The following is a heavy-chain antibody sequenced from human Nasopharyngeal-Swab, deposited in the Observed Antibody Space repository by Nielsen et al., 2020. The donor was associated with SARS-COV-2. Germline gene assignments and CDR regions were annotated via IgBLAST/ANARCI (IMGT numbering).Heavy chain of an antibody. J-gene: IGHJ5*02. V-gene: IGHV4-34*01. D-gene: IGHD3-3*01. CDR2: INHSGST. Sequence: SETLSLTCAVYGGSFSGYYWSWIRQPPGKGLEWIGEINHSGSTNYNPSLKSRVTISVDTSKNQFSLKLSSVTAADTAVYYCARYYDFWSGYFNWFDPWGQGTLVTVSS. CDR3: ARYYDFWSGYFNWFDP. CDR1: GGSFSGYY.